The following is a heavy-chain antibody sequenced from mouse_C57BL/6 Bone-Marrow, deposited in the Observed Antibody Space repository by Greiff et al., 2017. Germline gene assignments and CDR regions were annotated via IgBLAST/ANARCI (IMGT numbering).Heavy chain of an antibody. CDR1: GFNIKDDY. Sequence: EVKVEESGAELVRPGASVKLSCTASGFNIKDDYMHWVKQRPEQGLEWIGWIDPEYGDTEYASKFQGKATITADTSSNTAYLQLSSLTSEYTAVYYCTTWTYDGRSYDWYFDVWGTGTTVTVSS. D-gene: IGHD1-1*01. V-gene: IGHV14-4*01. CDR2: IDPEYGDT. J-gene: IGHJ1*03. CDR3: TTWTYDGRSYDWYFDV.